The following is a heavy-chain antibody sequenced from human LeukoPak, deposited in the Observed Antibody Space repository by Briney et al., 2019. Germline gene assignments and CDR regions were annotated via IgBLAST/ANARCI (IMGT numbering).Heavy chain of an antibody. D-gene: IGHD5-18*01. CDR3: ARDSGWGYSYGPSLDY. J-gene: IGHJ4*02. CDR1: GGSIISYY. Sequence: SENLSRTCSVSGGSIISYYWSWIRQTPGKGLEWIGYIYYNGNTNYNPSLKSRVTMSVDTSKNQFSLELSSVTAADTAVYYCARDSGWGYSYGPSLDYWGQGTLATVSS. CDR2: IYYNGNT. V-gene: IGHV4-59*01.